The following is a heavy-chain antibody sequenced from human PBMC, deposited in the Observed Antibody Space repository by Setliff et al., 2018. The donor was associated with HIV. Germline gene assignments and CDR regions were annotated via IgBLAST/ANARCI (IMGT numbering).Heavy chain of an antibody. J-gene: IGHJ4*02. Sequence: GASVKVSCKASGYTFTDYFIHWVRQAPGQGLEWMGRINPSRHNTIYAPRYQGRVIMTRDTSISTAYMELGGLRSDDTAVYYCARNYGADSNYFDYWGQGTLVTVSS. CDR3: ARNYGADSNYFDY. CDR2: INPSRHNT. V-gene: IGHV1-2*06. D-gene: IGHD4-17*01. CDR1: GYTFTDYF.